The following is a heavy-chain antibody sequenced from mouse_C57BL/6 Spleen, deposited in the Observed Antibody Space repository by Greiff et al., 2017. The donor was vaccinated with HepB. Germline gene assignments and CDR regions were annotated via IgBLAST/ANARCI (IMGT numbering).Heavy chain of an antibody. V-gene: IGHV1-26*01. CDR2: INPNNGGT. CDR3: ARRDGDYAMDY. J-gene: IGHJ4*01. Sequence: EVQLQQSGPELVKPGASVKISCKASGYTFTDYYMNWVKQSHGKSLEWIGDINPNNGGTSYNQKFKGKATLTGDKSSSTAYMELRSLTSEDSAVYYCARRDGDYAMDYWGQGTSVTVSS. D-gene: IGHD1-1*01. CDR1: GYTFTDYY.